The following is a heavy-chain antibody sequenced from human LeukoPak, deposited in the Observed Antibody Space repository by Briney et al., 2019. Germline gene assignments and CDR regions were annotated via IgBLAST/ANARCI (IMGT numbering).Heavy chain of an antibody. V-gene: IGHV7-4-1*02. CDR1: GYTFTSYA. CDR2: INTNTGNP. CDR3: ASSGIPHRSHYYYGMDV. J-gene: IGHJ6*02. Sequence: ASVKVSCKASGYTFTSYAMNWVRQAPGQGLEWMGWINTNTGNPTYAQGFTGRFVFSLDTSVSTAYLQISSLKAEDTAVYYCASSGIPHRSHYYYGMDVWGQGTTVTVSS. D-gene: IGHD6-13*01.